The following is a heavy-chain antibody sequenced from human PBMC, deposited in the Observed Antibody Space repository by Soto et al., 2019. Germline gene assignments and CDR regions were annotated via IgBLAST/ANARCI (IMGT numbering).Heavy chain of an antibody. Sequence: ASVKVSCKASGYTFTSYYMHWVRQAPGQGLEWMGIINPSGGSTSYAQKFQGRVTMTRDTSTSTVYMELSSLRSEDTAVYYCARDREIQLWLPDYYYYGMDVWGQGTTVTVSS. CDR3: ARDREIQLWLPDYYYYGMDV. J-gene: IGHJ6*02. V-gene: IGHV1-46*01. D-gene: IGHD5-18*01. CDR1: GYTFTSYY. CDR2: INPSGGST.